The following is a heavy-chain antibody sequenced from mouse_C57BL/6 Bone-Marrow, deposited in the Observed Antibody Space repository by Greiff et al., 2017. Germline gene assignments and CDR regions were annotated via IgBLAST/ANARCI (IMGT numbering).Heavy chain of an antibody. CDR1: GFNIKDDY. Sequence: VQLQQSGAELVRPGASVKLSCTASGFNIKDDYMHWVKQRPEQGLEWIGWIDPENVDTEYASKFQGKATITADTSSNTAYLQLSSLTSEDTAVYYCTTDYYGSSSYYYAMAYWCQGTSVTVS. J-gene: IGHJ4*01. D-gene: IGHD1-1*01. V-gene: IGHV14-4*01. CDR3: TTDYYGSSSYYYAMAY. CDR2: IDPENVDT.